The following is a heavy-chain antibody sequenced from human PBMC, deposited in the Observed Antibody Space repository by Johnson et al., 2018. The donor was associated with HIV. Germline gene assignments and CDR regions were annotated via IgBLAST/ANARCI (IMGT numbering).Heavy chain of an antibody. V-gene: IGHV3-7*01. J-gene: IGHJ3*02. CDR1: GFIFSSYW. D-gene: IGHD2-15*01. CDR2: IKQDGSEK. CDR3: ARDGAIPPGQYCRGGSCHGGDAFDI. Sequence: VLLVESGGGLVQPGGSLRLSCAASGFIFSSYWMSWVRQAPGRGLEWVANIKQDGSEKYYVDSVKGRFSISRDNAKNSLFLQMNSLGAEDTAVYYCARDGAIPPGQYCRGGSCHGGDAFDIWGQGTMVTVSS.